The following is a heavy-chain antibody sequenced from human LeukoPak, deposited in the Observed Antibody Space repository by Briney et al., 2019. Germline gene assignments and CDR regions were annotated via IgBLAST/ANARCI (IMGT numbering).Heavy chain of an antibody. CDR3: ARGALRGGYNFYHY. J-gene: IGHJ4*02. D-gene: IGHD5-24*01. CDR2: FYNSGST. CDR1: GDSISSYY. V-gene: IGHV4-59*01. Sequence: SETLSLTRTVSGDSISSYYWSWIRQPPGKGPEWIGYFYNSGSTNYNPSLKGRVTISVDTSKNQFSLRLLSVTAADTAVYFCARGALRGGYNFYHYWGQGTLVTVSS.